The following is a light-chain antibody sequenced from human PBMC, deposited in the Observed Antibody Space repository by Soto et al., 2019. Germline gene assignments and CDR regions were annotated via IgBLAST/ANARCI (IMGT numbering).Light chain of an antibody. CDR2: GAS. V-gene: IGKV3-20*01. Sequence: EIVLTQSPGTLSLSPGERATLSCRASQSVSSNLAWYQQKPGQAPRLLIYGASTRATGIPARFSGSGSGTEFTLTISRLDPEDFAVYFCQQYGSSPRTFGQGTKVDIK. CDR3: QQYGSSPRT. J-gene: IGKJ1*01. CDR1: QSVSSN.